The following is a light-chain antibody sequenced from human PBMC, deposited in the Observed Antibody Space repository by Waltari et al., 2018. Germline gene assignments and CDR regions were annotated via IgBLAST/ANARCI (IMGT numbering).Light chain of an antibody. CDR2: EVN. J-gene: IGLJ1*01. CDR1: SSDVGGYNY. CDR3: TSYTSSITYV. Sequence: QSALTQPASVSGSPGQSITISCTGTSSDVGGYNYVSWYQQHPGKAPKLMIYEVNKRPSGVSERFSGSKSGNTASLTISGLQAEDEADYYCTSYTSSITYVFGTGTKVTVL. V-gene: IGLV2-14*01.